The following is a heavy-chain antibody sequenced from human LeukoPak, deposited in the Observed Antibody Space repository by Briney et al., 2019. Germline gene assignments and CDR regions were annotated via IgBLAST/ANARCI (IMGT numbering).Heavy chain of an antibody. Sequence: PGGSLRLSCAASGFTSSSYRMSWVRQAPGKGLEWVANIKQVGSGKYYVDSVNGRFTISRDNAKNSLYLQMNSLRAEDTAVYNCARVRGDYYFDYWGQGTLVTVSS. CDR2: IKQVGSGK. D-gene: IGHD4-17*01. V-gene: IGHV3-7*03. J-gene: IGHJ4*02. CDR3: ARVRGDYYFDY. CDR1: GFTSSSYR.